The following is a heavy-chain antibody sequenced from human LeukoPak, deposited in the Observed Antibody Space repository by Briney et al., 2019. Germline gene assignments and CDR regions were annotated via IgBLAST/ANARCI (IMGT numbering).Heavy chain of an antibody. D-gene: IGHD2-21*02. Sequence: GGSLRLSCAASGLTISSYSMNWSRKPPGKGQDLVSVLSSSGGSTYYADPVKGRFTTTRQNSKNTLYLQMNSLRADETAVYSCATKRWGPNSFDYWGQGTLVTVSS. CDR2: LSSSGGST. J-gene: IGHJ4*02. CDR1: GLTISSYS. V-gene: IGHV3-23*01. CDR3: ATKRWGPNSFDY.